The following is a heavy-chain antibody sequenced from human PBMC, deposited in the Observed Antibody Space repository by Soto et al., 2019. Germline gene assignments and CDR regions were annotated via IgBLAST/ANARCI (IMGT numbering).Heavy chain of an antibody. D-gene: IGHD6-19*01. J-gene: IGHJ5*02. CDR2: ISGSGGST. CDR1: GFTFSSYA. V-gene: IGHV3-23*01. Sequence: GGSLRLSCAASGFTFSSYAMSWVRQAPGKGLEWVSAISGSGGSTYYADSVKGRFTISRDNSKNTLYLQMNSLRAEDTAVYYCAKDSHIAVAGPYNWFAPWGQGTLVTV. CDR3: AKDSHIAVAGPYNWFAP.